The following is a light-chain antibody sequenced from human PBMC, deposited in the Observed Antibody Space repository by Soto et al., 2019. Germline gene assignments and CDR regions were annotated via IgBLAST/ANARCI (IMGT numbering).Light chain of an antibody. CDR2: KAS. CDR3: QQYTSYPLT. CDR1: QSISSW. V-gene: IGKV1-5*03. Sequence: DIQMTQSPSTLSASVGDRVTITCRASQSISSWLAWYQQKPGKAPKLLIYKASSLESGFPSRFSGSGSGTEFTLTISSLQPDDFATYYCQQYTSYPLTFGGGTKVEIK. J-gene: IGKJ4*01.